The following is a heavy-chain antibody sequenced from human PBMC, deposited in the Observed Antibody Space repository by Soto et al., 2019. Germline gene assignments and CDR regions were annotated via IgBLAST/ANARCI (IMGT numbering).Heavy chain of an antibody. V-gene: IGHV3-13*01. CDR2: IGTAGDT. J-gene: IGHJ2*01. Sequence: EVQLVESGGGLVQPGGSLRLSCAASGFTFSSYDMHWVRQATGKGLEWVSAIGTAGDTYYPGSVKGRFTISRENAKNSLYLQRNSLRAEDTAVYYCARDQGLDWYFDLWGRGTLVTVSS. CDR1: GFTFSSYD. D-gene: IGHD3-16*01. CDR3: ARDQGLDWYFDL.